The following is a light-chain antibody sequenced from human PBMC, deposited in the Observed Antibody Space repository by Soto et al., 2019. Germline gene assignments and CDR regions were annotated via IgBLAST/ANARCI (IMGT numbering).Light chain of an antibody. CDR1: QGISNY. CDR3: QKYNSAPWT. Sequence: DIQMTQSPSSLSASVGDRVTITCRARQGISNYLAWYQQKPGKVPKLLIYAASTLQSGVPSRFSGSGSGTDFTLTISSLQPEDVARYDCQKYNSAPWTFGQGTKVEI. V-gene: IGKV1-27*01. J-gene: IGKJ1*01. CDR2: AAS.